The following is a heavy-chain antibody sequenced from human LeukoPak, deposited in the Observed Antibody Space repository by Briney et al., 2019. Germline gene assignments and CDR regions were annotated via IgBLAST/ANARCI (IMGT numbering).Heavy chain of an antibody. CDR2: IYHSGST. J-gene: IGHJ4*02. CDR1: GGSISSSSYY. D-gene: IGHD1-14*01. Sequence: PSETLSLTCTVSGGSISSSSYYWGWIRQPPGKGLEWIGSIYHSGSTYYNPSLKSRVTISVDTSKNQFSLRLSSVTAADTAVYYCARRRTRSPFDSWGQGTLVTVSS. V-gene: IGHV4-39*01. CDR3: ARRRTRSPFDS.